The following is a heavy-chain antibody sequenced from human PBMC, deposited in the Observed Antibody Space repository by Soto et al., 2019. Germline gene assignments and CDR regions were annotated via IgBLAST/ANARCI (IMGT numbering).Heavy chain of an antibody. CDR3: ARYLYQRGYSGYDYRIGSFAY. CDR1: GGTFSSYA. D-gene: IGHD5-12*01. Sequence: QVQLVQSGAEVKKPGSSVKVSCKASGGTFSSYAISWVRQAPGQGLAWMGGIIPIFGTANSAQKFQGRVTITADESTSTAYMEMSSLRSEDTAVYYCARYLYQRGYSGYDYRIGSFAYWGEGTLVTVST. J-gene: IGHJ4*02. V-gene: IGHV1-69*01. CDR2: IIPIFGTA.